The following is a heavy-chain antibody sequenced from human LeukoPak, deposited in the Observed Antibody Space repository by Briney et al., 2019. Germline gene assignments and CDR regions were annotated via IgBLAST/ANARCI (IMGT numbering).Heavy chain of an antibody. CDR1: GFTFSSYG. D-gene: IGHD3-10*01. J-gene: IGHJ4*02. Sequence: GGSLRLSCAASGFTFSSYGMHWVRQAPGKGLEWVAVISYDGSNKYYADSVKGRFTISRDNSKNTLYLQMDSLRAEDTAVYYCAGGRPGLWFGVLLDYWGQGTLVTVSS. CDR3: AGGRPGLWFGVLLDY. CDR2: ISYDGSNK. V-gene: IGHV3-30*03.